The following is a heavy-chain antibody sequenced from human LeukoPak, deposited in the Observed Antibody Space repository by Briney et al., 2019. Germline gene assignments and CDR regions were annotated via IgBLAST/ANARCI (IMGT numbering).Heavy chain of an antibody. V-gene: IGHV3-53*01. D-gene: IGHD3-22*01. CDR1: GFTVSSNY. Sequence: GGSLRLSCAASGFTVSSNYMSWVRQAPGKGLEWVSVIYSGGSTYYADSVKGRFTISRDNSKNTLYLQMNSLRAEDTAVYYCARDAPYDSSGIDAFDIWGRGTMVTVSS. CDR3: ARDAPYDSSGIDAFDI. CDR2: IYSGGST. J-gene: IGHJ3*02.